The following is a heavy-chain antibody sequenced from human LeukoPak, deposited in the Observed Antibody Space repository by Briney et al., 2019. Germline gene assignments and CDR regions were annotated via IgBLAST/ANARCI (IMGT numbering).Heavy chain of an antibody. CDR3: AGGYGSGVMSPYGSDD. D-gene: IGHD3-10*01. CDR2: IVPRLGTA. V-gene: IGHV1-69*10. CDR1: GVTFSDYP. J-gene: IGHJ6*04. Sequence: ASVKVSCKASGVTFSDYPISWVRQAPGQGPEWMGGIVPRLGTADYAQQSQGRVTITADMSTTTAYMELSSLRSDDTAIYYCAGGYGSGVMSPYGSDDWGTGTTVIVSS.